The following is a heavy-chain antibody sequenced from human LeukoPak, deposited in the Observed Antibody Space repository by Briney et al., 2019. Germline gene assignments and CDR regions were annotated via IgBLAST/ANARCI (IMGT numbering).Heavy chain of an antibody. D-gene: IGHD3-3*01. CDR2: ISAYNGDR. CDR3: ARAPSNTSGYQIYFDY. Sequence: ASVKVSFKASGYTVRNYGSSWVRQAPGQALEWRGWISAYNGDRQYAQKRHGRVTMTTDTSTSKAYMELRSLRSDDTAVYYCARAPSNTSGYQIYFDYWGQGTLVTVSS. J-gene: IGHJ4*02. CDR1: GYTVRNYG. V-gene: IGHV1-18*01.